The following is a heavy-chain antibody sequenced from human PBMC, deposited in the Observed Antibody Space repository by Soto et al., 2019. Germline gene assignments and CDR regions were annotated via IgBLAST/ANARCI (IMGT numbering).Heavy chain of an antibody. CDR2: ISAYNGNT. CDR3: ATDRTRGSFVF. CDR1: GYTFTRYG. Sequence: GASVKVSCKASGYTFTRYGISWVRQAPGQGLEWMGWISAYNGNTNYAQKLQGRVAMTTDTSTSTAYMELRSLRSDDTAVYYCATDRTRGSFVFWGQATLVTFT. J-gene: IGHJ4*02. V-gene: IGHV1-18*01. D-gene: IGHD5-12*01.